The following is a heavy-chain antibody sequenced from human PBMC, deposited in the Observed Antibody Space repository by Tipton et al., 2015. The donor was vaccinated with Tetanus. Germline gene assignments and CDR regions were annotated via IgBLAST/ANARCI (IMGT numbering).Heavy chain of an antibody. J-gene: IGHJ3*02. Sequence: SLRLSCAASGFTFSSYGMHWVRQAPGKGLEWVAVISYDGNKKYYADSVKGRVTISRDNSKNALFLEVNSLRPEDTAVCYCAKKGVVLSAPGAFDIWGQGTMVTVPS. V-gene: IGHV3-30*18. CDR2: ISYDGNKK. CDR3: AKKGVVLSAPGAFDI. D-gene: IGHD2-21*01. CDR1: GFTFSSYG.